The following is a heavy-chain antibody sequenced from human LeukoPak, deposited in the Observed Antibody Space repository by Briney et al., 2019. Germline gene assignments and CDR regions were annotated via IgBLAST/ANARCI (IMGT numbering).Heavy chain of an antibody. CDR2: INPSGGST. CDR1: GYTFTSYY. J-gene: IGHJ6*03. CDR3: ARSNYYGSGGPRGGYYYMDV. Sequence: GASVKVSCKASGYTFTSYYMHWVRQAPEQGLEWMGIINPSGGSTSYAQKFQGRVTMTRDMSTSTVYMELSSLRSEDTTVYYCARSNYYGSGGPRGGYYYMDVWGKGTTVTVSS. D-gene: IGHD3-10*01. V-gene: IGHV1-46*01.